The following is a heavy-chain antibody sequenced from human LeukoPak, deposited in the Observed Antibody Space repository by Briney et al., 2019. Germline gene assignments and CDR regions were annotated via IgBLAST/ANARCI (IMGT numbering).Heavy chain of an antibody. CDR1: GFTVSSNY. V-gene: IGHV3-53*01. CDR2: IYSGGST. D-gene: IGHD2-21*02. Sequence: GGSLRLSCAASGFTVSSNYMSWVRQAPGKGLEWVSVIYSGGSTYYADSVKGRFTISRDNSKNTLYLQMNSLRAEDTAVYYCARDQETYCGGDCFPGGMDVWGQGTTVTVSS. CDR3: ARDQETYCGGDCFPGGMDV. J-gene: IGHJ6*02.